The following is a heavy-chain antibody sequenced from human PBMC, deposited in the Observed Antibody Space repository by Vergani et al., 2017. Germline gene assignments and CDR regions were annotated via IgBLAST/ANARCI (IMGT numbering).Heavy chain of an antibody. CDR2: IDPSDSYT. CDR1: GYSFTSYW. V-gene: IGHV5-10-1*01. Sequence: EVQLVQSGAEVKKPGESLRISCKGSGYSFTSYWISWVRQMPGKGLEWMGRIDPSDSYTNYSPSFQGHVTISADKSISXAYLQWSSLKASDTAMYYCASSFYGSNYYYYYGMDVWGQGP. J-gene: IGHJ6*02. CDR3: ASSFYGSNYYYYYGMDV. D-gene: IGHD3-10*01.